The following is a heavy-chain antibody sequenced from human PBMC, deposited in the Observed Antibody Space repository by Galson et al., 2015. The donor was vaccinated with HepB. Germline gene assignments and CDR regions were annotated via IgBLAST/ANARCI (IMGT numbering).Heavy chain of an antibody. CDR3: ARDRGGYSYGPFDY. CDR1: GFTFSSYS. CDR2: ISSSSSYI. D-gene: IGHD5-18*01. V-gene: IGHV3-21*01. J-gene: IGHJ4*02. Sequence: LRLSCAASGFTFSSYSMNWVRQAPGKGLEWVSSISSSSSYIYYADSVKGRFTISRDNAKNSLYLQMNSLRAEDTAVYYCARDRGGYSYGPFDYWGQGTLVTVSS.